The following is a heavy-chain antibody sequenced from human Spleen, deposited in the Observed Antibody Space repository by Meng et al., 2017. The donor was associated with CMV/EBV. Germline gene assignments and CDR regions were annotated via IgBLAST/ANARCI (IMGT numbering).Heavy chain of an antibody. J-gene: IGHJ4*02. CDR2: IYRNDDK. D-gene: IGHD2-2*02. CDR3: AHSGFCSASSCYRLENYFDY. V-gene: IGHV2-5*01. Sequence: GVGGGWIRQPPGKALEWLALIYRNDDKRYSPSLKSRLTIAKDTSKNQVVLTMTNVDPVDTGTYYCAHSGFCSASSCYRLENYFDYWGQGTLVTVSS. CDR1: GVG.